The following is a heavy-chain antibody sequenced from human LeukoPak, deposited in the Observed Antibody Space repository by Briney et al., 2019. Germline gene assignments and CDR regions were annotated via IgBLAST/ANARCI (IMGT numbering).Heavy chain of an antibody. CDR1: GGTFSSYA. J-gene: IGHJ6*02. Sequence: SVKVSCKASGGTFSSYAISWVRQARGQGLEWMGRIIPILGIANYAQKFQGRVTITADKSTSTAYMELSSLRSEDTAVYYCVLGYCSSTSCYKLNYYYGMDVWGQGTTVTASS. V-gene: IGHV1-69*04. CDR2: IIPILGIA. CDR3: VLGYCSSTSCYKLNYYYGMDV. D-gene: IGHD2-2*02.